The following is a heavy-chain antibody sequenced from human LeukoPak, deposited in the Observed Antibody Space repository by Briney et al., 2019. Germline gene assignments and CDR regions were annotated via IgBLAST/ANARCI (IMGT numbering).Heavy chain of an antibody. J-gene: IGHJ6*03. V-gene: IGHV3-9*01. CDR1: GFTFDDYA. CDR2: ISWNSGSI. Sequence: GGSLRLSCAASGFTFDDYAMHWVRQAPGKGLEWVSGISWNSGSIGFADAVKGRFTISRDNAKNSLYLQMNSLRAEDTALYYCVKPSRAYYYYYYMDIWGKGTTVTISS. CDR3: VKPSRAYYYYYYMDI.